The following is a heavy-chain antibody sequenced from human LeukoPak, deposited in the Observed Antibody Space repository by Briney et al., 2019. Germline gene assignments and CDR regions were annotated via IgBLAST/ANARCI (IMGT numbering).Heavy chain of an antibody. CDR2: INTNGDST. CDR3: AREAGYIDY. Sequence: GGSLRLSCAASGFTFSDYYMNWIRQAPGKGLQSVSAINTNGDSTYYASSVKGRFAISRDNSKNTLYLQMGSLRAEDMAVYYCAREAGYIDYWGQGTLVTVSS. CDR1: GFTFSDYY. D-gene: IGHD1-14*01. J-gene: IGHJ4*02. V-gene: IGHV3-64*01.